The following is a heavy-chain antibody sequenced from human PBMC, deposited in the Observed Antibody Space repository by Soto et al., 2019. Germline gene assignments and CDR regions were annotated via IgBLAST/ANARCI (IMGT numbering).Heavy chain of an antibody. Sequence: QVQLVQSGAEVKKPGASVKVSCKASGYTFTSYGISWVRQAPGQGLEWMGWISAYNGNTKYAQKLQGRVTTTTDTYTSKAYMELRSLRPDDTAVYYCASDTPPMGVWGQGTTVTVSS. V-gene: IGHV1-18*01. CDR3: ASDTPPMGV. CDR1: GYTFTSYG. J-gene: IGHJ6*02. CDR2: ISAYNGNT. D-gene: IGHD2-15*01.